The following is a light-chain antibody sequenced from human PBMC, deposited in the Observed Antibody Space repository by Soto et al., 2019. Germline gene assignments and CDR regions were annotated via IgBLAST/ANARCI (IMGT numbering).Light chain of an antibody. CDR2: KDN. V-gene: IGLV3-16*01. J-gene: IGLJ3*02. Sequence: SYELTQPPSVSVSLGQMARITCSGEALPKKYAYWYQQKPGQFPVLMIKKDNERPSGIPERFSGSSSGTIATLTISRVQAEDEADYYCLSADSSGTYRVFGGGTKVTVL. CDR3: LSADSSGTYRV. CDR1: ALPKKY.